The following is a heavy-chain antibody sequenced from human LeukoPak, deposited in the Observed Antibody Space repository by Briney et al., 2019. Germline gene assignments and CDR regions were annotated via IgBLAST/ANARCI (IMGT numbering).Heavy chain of an antibody. CDR1: GYTFTGYY. J-gene: IGHJ4*01. D-gene: IGHD3-9*01. CDR2: INPNSGGT. V-gene: IGHV1-2*02. CDR3: ARGSQHYDILTGYQPSYYFDY. Sequence: ASVKVSCKASGYTFTGYYMHWVRQAPGQGLEWMGWINPNSGGTNYAQKFQGRVTMTRDTSISTAYMELSRLRSDDTAVYYCARGSQHYDILTGYQPSYYFDYWXXXTXVXXSS.